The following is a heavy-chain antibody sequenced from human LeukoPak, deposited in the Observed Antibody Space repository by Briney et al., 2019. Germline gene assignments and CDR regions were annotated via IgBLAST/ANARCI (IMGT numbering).Heavy chain of an antibody. D-gene: IGHD6-19*01. Sequence: ASVKVSRKASGYTFTSYGISWVRQAPGQGLEWMGWIKPNGGGTQYAQKFQDRVTMTRDTSVSSTYMELSGLRSDDTAVYYCAREKPAVPGTYFDYWGQGSLVTVSS. CDR2: IKPNGGGT. J-gene: IGHJ4*02. CDR3: AREKPAVPGTYFDY. V-gene: IGHV1-2*02. CDR1: GYTFTSYG.